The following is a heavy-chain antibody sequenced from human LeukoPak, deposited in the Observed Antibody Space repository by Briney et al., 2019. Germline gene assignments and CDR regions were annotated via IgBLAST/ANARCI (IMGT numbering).Heavy chain of an antibody. CDR1: GYTFTSYG. CDR2: ISYDGSNK. CDR3: AKESYYDSSGYTDFDY. V-gene: IGHV3-30*18. Sequence: SCKASGYTFTSYGMHWVRQAPGKGLEWVAVISYDGSNKYYADSVKGRFTISRDNSKNTLYLQMNSLRAEDTAVYYCAKESYYDSSGYTDFDYWGQGTLVTVSS. J-gene: IGHJ4*02. D-gene: IGHD3-22*01.